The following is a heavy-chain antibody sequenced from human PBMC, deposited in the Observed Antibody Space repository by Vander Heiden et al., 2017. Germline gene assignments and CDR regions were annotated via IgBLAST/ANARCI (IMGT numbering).Heavy chain of an antibody. Sequence: QLVESGGGLVKPGGSLRLSCAASGFTLSDYNMPWSRQAPGKGLEWVSSISSTSSDIYYAKSMRGRFIISRDNARNSLFLQMSSLRAEDTAIYYCARAPSSGWYGGPESYFDYWGRGTLVTVSS. D-gene: IGHD6-19*01. CDR1: GFTLSDYN. J-gene: IGHJ4*02. V-gene: IGHV3-21*01. CDR3: ARAPSSGWYGGPESYFDY. CDR2: ISSTSSDI.